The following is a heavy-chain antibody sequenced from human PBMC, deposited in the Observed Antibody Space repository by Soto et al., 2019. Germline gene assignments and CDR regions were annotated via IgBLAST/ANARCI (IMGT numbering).Heavy chain of an antibody. D-gene: IGHD2-2*01. Sequence: PGGSLRLSCAASGFTFSSYAMSWIRQAPGKGLEWVSYISSSSSYTNYADSVKGRFTISRDNAKNSLYLQMNSLRAEDTAVYYCARDRYCSSTSCYRANYYYYYGMDVWGQGTTVTVSS. CDR1: GFTFSSYA. CDR2: ISSSSSYT. CDR3: ARDRYCSSTSCYRANYYYYYGMDV. V-gene: IGHV3-11*06. J-gene: IGHJ6*02.